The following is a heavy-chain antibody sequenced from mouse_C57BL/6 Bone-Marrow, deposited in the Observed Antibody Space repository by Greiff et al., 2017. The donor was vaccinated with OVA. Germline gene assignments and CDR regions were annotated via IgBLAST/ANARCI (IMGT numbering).Heavy chain of an antibody. J-gene: IGHJ2*01. Sequence: VQLQQSGPELVKPGASVKISCKASGYTFTDYYMNWVKQSHGKSLEWIGDINPNNGGTSYNQKFKGKATLTVDKSSSTAYMELRSLTSEDSAVYYCARRPPGTTLDYWGQGTTLTVSS. D-gene: IGHD1-1*01. CDR2: INPNNGGT. V-gene: IGHV1-26*01. CDR3: ARRPPGTTLDY. CDR1: GYTFTDYY.